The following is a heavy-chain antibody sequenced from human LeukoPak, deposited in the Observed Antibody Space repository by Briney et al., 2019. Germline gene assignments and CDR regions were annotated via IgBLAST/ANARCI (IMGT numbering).Heavy chain of an antibody. V-gene: IGHV3-21*01. CDR3: ATDRNSGKYYDY. J-gene: IGHJ4*02. CDR2: ISSSSSYI. D-gene: IGHD1-26*01. Sequence: GGSLRLSCAASGFTFSSYAMHWVRQAPGKGLEWVSSISSSSSYIYYADSVKGRFTISRDNAKNSLYLQMNSLRAEDTAVYYCATDRNSGKYYDYWGQGTLVTVSS. CDR1: GFTFSSYA.